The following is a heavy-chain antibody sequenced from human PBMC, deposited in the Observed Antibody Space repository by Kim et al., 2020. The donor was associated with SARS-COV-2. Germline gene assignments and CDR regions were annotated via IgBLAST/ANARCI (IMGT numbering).Heavy chain of an antibody. D-gene: IGHD3-22*01. J-gene: IGHJ4*01. Sequence: GGSLRLSCAASGFTFSSYAMSWVRQAPGKGLEWVSAISGSGGSTYYADSVKGRFTISRDNSKNTLYLQMNSLRAEDTAVYYCAKDLARITMIVVVTRVFDYWGHGTLVTVSS. V-gene: IGHV3-23*01. CDR1: GFTFSSYA. CDR3: AKDLARITMIVVVTRVFDY. CDR2: ISGSGGST.